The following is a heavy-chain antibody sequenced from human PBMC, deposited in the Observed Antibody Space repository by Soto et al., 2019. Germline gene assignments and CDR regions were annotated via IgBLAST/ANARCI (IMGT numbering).Heavy chain of an antibody. CDR3: ARRGPFPSPFDT. CDR2: INSDGSST. V-gene: IGHV3-74*01. D-gene: IGHD3-10*01. Sequence: EVQLVESGGGLVQPGGSLRLSCAASGFTFSSYWMHWVRQAPGKGLVWVSRINSDGSSTSYADSVKGRFTISRDNAKKTLYRERSILGAEDTVVYNCARRGPFPSPFDTWGQGTLVPVSS. CDR1: GFTFSSYW. J-gene: IGHJ3*02.